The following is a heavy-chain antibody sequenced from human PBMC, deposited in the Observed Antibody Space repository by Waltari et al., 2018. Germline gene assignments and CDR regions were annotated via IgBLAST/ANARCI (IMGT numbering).Heavy chain of an antibody. CDR1: GYTFTGYY. CDR2: INPNSGGT. D-gene: IGHD3-3*01. J-gene: IGHJ6*04. V-gene: IGHV1-2*02. CDR3: ARDLGIYDFWSGYSMDV. Sequence: QVQLVQSGAEVKKPGASVKVACKASGYTFTGYYMHWVRQAPGQGLEWMGWINPNSGGTNYAQKFQGRVTMTRDTSISTAYMELSRLRSDDTAVYYCARDLGIYDFWSGYSMDVWGKGTTVTVSS.